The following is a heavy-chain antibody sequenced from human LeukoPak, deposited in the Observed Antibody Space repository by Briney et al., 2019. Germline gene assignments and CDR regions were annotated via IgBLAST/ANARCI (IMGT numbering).Heavy chain of an antibody. V-gene: IGHV1-46*01. Sequence: ASVKVSCKASGYTFTSYYIHWVRQAPGQGLEWMGIINPSDGSTSYAQKFQGRVTMTRDTSTSTVYMELSSLRSEDTAVYYCATTYCSSTSCYDVGMDVWGQGTTVTVSS. CDR3: ATTYCSSTSCYDVGMDV. CDR1: GYTFTSYY. CDR2: INPSDGST. J-gene: IGHJ6*02. D-gene: IGHD2-2*01.